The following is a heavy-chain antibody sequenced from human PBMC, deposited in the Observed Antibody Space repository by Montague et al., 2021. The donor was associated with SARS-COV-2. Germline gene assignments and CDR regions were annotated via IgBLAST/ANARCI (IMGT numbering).Heavy chain of an antibody. Sequence: SETLSLTCTVSGFSISSGYQLGCIRQPPGKGLVWIGRVYHSGNTYYSPSLQSRVTISVDTSKNQFSLKLTSLTATATAVYYCAGVGGCSNTNCCASSLFDPWGQGTLVAVSS. V-gene: IGHV4-38-2*02. CDR2: VYHSGNT. CDR3: AGVGGCSNTNCCASSLFDP. CDR1: GFSISSGYQ. D-gene: IGHD2-2*01. J-gene: IGHJ5*02.